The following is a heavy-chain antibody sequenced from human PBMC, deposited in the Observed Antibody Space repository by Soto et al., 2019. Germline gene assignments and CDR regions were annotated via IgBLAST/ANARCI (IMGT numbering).Heavy chain of an antibody. V-gene: IGHV4-59*01. J-gene: IGHJ4*02. Sequence: SETLSLTCTVSGGSISSYYWSWIRQPPGKGLEWIGYIYYSGSTNYNPSLKSRVTISVDTSKNQFSLKLSSVTAADTAVYYCASLDITMVRGVIIAYYFDYWGQGTLVTVSS. CDR3: ASLDITMVRGVIIAYYFDY. D-gene: IGHD3-10*01. CDR2: IYYSGST. CDR1: GGSISSYY.